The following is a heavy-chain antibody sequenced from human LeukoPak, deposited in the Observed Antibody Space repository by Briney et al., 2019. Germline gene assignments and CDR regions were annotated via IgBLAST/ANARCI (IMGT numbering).Heavy chain of an antibody. CDR1: GFTFSSYS. D-gene: IGHD3-10*01. J-gene: IGHJ6*03. CDR2: IYSGGST. CDR3: ATHYGSGSRADYYYYYMDV. Sequence: GGSLRLSCAASGFTFSSYSMNWVRQAPGKGLEWVSVIYSGGSTYYADSVKGRFTISRDNSKNTLYLQMNSLRAEDTAVYYCATHYGSGSRADYYYYYMDVWGKGTTVTISS. V-gene: IGHV3-66*01.